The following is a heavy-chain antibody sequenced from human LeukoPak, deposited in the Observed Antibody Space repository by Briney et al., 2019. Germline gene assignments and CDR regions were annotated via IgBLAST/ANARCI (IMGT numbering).Heavy chain of an antibody. J-gene: IGHJ4*02. CDR1: GFSFSNYN. V-gene: IGHV3-48*02. CDR2: ISGSGKSI. D-gene: IGHD1-26*01. Sequence: GGSMRLSCVASGFSFSNYNMNWVRQAPGKGLEWLSYISGSGKSIYYADSVKGRFTISRDNAKNSLYLQMNSLRDEDTAVYYCVREGDSGSYSSYWGQGTLVTVSS. CDR3: VREGDSGSYSSY.